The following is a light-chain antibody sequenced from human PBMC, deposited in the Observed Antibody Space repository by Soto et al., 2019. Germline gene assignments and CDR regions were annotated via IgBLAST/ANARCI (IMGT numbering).Light chain of an antibody. CDR1: SSDVGAHNY. V-gene: IGLV2-14*03. J-gene: IGLJ2*01. CDR3: SSYTYTSTLVI. Sequence: QSALTQPASVSGSPGKSIAISCTGTSSDVGAHNYVSWYQQHPGKAPKLIIYDVSTRPSGVSTRFSAFKSGNTASLTISGLQAEDEADYYCSSYTYTSTLVIFGGGTKLTVL. CDR2: DVS.